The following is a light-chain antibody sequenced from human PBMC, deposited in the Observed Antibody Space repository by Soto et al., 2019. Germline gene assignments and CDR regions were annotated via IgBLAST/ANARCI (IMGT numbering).Light chain of an antibody. CDR3: QQYNSYSVFT. Sequence: DIQMTQSPPTLSASVGDRVTITCRASQSISSWLAWYQQKPGKAPKLLIYDASSLESGVPSRFSGSGSGTEFTLTISSLQPDDFATYYCQQYNSYSVFTFGPGTKVDIK. CDR1: QSISSW. CDR2: DAS. V-gene: IGKV1-5*01. J-gene: IGKJ3*01.